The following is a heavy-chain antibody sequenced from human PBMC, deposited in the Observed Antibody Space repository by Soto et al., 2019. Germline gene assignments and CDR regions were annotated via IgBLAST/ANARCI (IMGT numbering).Heavy chain of an antibody. Sequence: CKTSGYTFIGYYIHWVRQAPGQGLEWMGWINPNSGATNYAQKFQGRVSMTRDTSITTAYMELSRLRSDDTAVYYCARDLVSTIGDFDFSGPGPPVTVS. CDR2: INPNSGAT. J-gene: IGHJ4*02. V-gene: IGHV1-2*02. D-gene: IGHD5-12*01. CDR3: ARDLVSTIGDFDF. CDR1: GYTFIGYY.